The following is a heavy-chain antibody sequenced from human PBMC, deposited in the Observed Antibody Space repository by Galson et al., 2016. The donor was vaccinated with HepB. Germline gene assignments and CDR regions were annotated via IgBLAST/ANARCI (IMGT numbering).Heavy chain of an antibody. D-gene: IGHD3-16*02. V-gene: IGHV3-23*01. J-gene: IGHJ4*02. CDR2: ISGNGGRT. CDR1: GFTFSDYA. Sequence: SLRLSCAASGFTFSDYAMSWVRQAPGKGLEWVSGISGNGGRTYYADSVEGRFTISRDNSKNTLFMQMNSLRAEDTARYYWAQSSYDYVWGSYRFDSWGQGTLVTVSS. CDR3: AQSSYDYVWGSYRFDS.